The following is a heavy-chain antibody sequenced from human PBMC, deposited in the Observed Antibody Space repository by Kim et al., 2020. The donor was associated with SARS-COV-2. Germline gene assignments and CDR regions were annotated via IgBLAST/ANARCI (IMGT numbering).Heavy chain of an antibody. CDR3: TRASPLTGSYPYYFAMDV. Sequence: GGSLRLSCAASGFTFHDYAMNWVRQAPGKGLEWVSAISRDGGGIDYADSVKGRFTISGDNTRNSLYLQMESLSIGDTALYFCTRASPLTGSYPYYFAMDVWGQGATVTVSS. D-gene: IGHD1-26*01. V-gene: IGHV3-9*01. CDR2: ISRDGGGI. J-gene: IGHJ6*02. CDR1: GFTFHDYA.